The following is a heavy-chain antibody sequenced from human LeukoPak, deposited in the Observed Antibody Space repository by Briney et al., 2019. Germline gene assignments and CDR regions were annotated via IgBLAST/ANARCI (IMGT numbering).Heavy chain of an antibody. CDR2: ISGSGGTT. Sequence: PGGSLRLSSATSGFTFSNYAVSWDRPAQGQGLEWGSSISGSGGTTYYADSVKGRFTISRDNSKNTLYLKMNSRRAEDTAVYYCAKDPYRASSGLVDYWGQGTLVTVSS. D-gene: IGHD5-12*01. V-gene: IGHV3-23*01. CDR3: AKDPYRASSGLVDY. CDR1: GFTFSNYA. J-gene: IGHJ4*02.